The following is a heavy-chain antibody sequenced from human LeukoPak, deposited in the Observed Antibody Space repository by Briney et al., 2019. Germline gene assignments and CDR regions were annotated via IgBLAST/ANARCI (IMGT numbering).Heavy chain of an antibody. CDR2: INHSGGT. V-gene: IGHV4-34*01. CDR1: GGSFSVYY. Sequence: PSETLSLTCAVSGGSFSVYYWNWIRQPPGKGLEWIGEINHSGGTNYNPSLKSRVTMSVDTSNNQISLKLSSVTAADTAVYYCARPQKRGGYSGYAYWGQGTLVTVSS. J-gene: IGHJ4*02. CDR3: ARPQKRGGYSGYAY. D-gene: IGHD5-12*01.